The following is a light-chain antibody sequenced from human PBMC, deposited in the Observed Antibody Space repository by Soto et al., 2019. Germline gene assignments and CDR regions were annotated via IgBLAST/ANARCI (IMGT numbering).Light chain of an antibody. CDR3: QQIYSTPLT. CDR1: QSISSY. Sequence: DLQMTQSPSSLSASVGDRVTITCRASQSISSYLNWYQQKPGKAPKLLIYAASSLQSGVPSRFSGSGSGTDFTLTISSLQPEDFAAYYCQQIYSTPLTFGGGTKVEIK. CDR2: AAS. V-gene: IGKV1-39*01. J-gene: IGKJ4*01.